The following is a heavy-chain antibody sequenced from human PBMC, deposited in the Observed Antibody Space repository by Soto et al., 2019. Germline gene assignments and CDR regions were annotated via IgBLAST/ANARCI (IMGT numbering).Heavy chain of an antibody. V-gene: IGHV3-33*01. CDR2: IWYDGSNK. CDR1: GFTFSSYG. Sequence: PGGSLRLSCAASGFTFSSYGMHWVRQAPGKGLEWVAVIWYDGSNKYYADSVKGRFTISRDNSKNTLYLQMNSLRAEDTAVYYCARDGGSIRFLEWLGYFDYWGQGTLVTVSS. J-gene: IGHJ4*02. D-gene: IGHD3-3*01. CDR3: ARDGGSIRFLEWLGYFDY.